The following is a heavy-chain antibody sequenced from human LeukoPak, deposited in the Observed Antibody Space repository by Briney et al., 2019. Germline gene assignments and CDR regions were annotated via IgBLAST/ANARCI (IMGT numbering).Heavy chain of an antibody. Sequence: GASVKVSCKASGYTFTSYYMHWVRQAPGQGLEWMGIINPSGGSTSYVQKFQGRVTMTRDTSASTVYMELSSLRSEDTAVYYCARVGAAAGNDYWGQGTLVTVSS. CDR3: ARVGAAAGNDY. CDR2: INPSGGST. D-gene: IGHD6-13*01. J-gene: IGHJ4*02. V-gene: IGHV1-46*01. CDR1: GYTFTSYY.